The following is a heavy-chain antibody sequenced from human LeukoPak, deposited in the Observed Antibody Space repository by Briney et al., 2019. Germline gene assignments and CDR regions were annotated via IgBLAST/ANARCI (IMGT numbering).Heavy chain of an antibody. Sequence: GGSLRLSCAPSGFTFSSSWMSWLRQAPGEGLEWVAHIKPDGSQKYYVDSVKGRFTISRDNAKNSLDLQMSNLRAEGTAMYYCVTWYGNVNYWGQGALVTVSS. CDR2: IKPDGSQK. CDR3: VTWYGNVNY. CDR1: GFTFSSSW. D-gene: IGHD4-23*01. J-gene: IGHJ4*02. V-gene: IGHV3-7*01.